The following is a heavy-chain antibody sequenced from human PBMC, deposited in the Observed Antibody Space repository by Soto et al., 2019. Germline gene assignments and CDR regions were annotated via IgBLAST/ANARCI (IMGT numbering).Heavy chain of an antibody. V-gene: IGHV3-15*01. Sequence: PRLSFAASGFTFTNAWMSWVRQAPGKGLEWVGRIKSKTDGGTTDYAAPVKGRFTISRDDSKNTLYLQMNSLKTEDTAVYYCTTARGTYGAEYFQHWGQGTLVTVSS. CDR3: TTARGTYGAEYFQH. CDR1: GFTFTNAW. CDR2: IKSKTDGGTT. D-gene: IGHD4-17*01. J-gene: IGHJ1*01.